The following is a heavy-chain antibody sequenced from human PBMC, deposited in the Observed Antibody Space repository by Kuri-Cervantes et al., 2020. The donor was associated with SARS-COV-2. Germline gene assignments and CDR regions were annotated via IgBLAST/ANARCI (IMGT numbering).Heavy chain of an antibody. V-gene: IGHV3-48*03. CDR3: AREAHYDILTGYYFRSGFDY. CDR1: GFTFSSYE. Sequence: GGSLRLSCAASGFTFSSYEMNWVRQAPGKGLEWVSYISSSGSTIYYADSVKGRFTISRDNAKNSLYLQMNSLRAEDTAVYYCAREAHYDILTGYYFRSGFDYWGQGTLVTVSS. D-gene: IGHD3-9*01. J-gene: IGHJ4*02. CDR2: ISSSGSTI.